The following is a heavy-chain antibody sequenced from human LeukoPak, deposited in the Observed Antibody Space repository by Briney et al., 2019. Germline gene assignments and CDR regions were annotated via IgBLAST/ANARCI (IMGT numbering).Heavy chain of an antibody. CDR3: AKDLGRYSSTSCYAGFDY. V-gene: IGHV3-23*01. CDR2: ISGSGGST. J-gene: IGHJ4*02. Sequence: PGGSLRLSCAASGFTFSSYAMSWVRQAPGKGLEWVSAISGSGGSTYYADSVKGRFTISRDNSKNTLYLQMNSLRAEDTAVYYCAKDLGRYSSTSCYAGFDYWGQGTLVTVSS. CDR1: GFTFSSYA. D-gene: IGHD2-2*01.